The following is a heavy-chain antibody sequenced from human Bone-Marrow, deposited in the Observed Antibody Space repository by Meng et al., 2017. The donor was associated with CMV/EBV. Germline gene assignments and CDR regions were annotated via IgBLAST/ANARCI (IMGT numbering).Heavy chain of an antibody. V-gene: IGHV1-2*02. J-gene: IGHJ4*02. Sequence: ASVKVSCKASGYTFTSYYMHWVRQAPGQGLEWMGWINPNSAGTNSAQRFQGRVTMTRDTSISTAYMELSRLTSDDTAVSYCVVRRLDYWGQGTLVTVSS. CDR3: VVRRLDY. CDR1: GYTFTSYY. CDR2: INPNSAGT. D-gene: IGHD4-23*01.